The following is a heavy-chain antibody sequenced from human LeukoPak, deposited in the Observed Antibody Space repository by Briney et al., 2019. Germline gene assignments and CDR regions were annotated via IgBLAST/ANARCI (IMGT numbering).Heavy chain of an antibody. CDR3: ARGIKGRITIFGVVIGNNWFDP. J-gene: IGHJ5*02. CDR1: GYTFTSYG. Sequence: ASVKVSCKASGYTFTSYGISWVRQAPGQGLEWMGWISAYNGNTNYAQKLQGRVTMTTDTSTSTAYMELSSLRSEDTAVYYCARGIKGRITIFGVVIGNNWFDPWGQGTLVTVSS. D-gene: IGHD3-3*01. CDR2: ISAYNGNT. V-gene: IGHV1-18*01.